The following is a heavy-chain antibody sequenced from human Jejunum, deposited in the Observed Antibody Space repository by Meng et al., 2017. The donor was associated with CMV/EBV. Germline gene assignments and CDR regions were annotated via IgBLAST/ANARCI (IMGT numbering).Heavy chain of an antibody. V-gene: IGHV1-69*05. D-gene: IGHD3-3*02. CDR3: ARAHDSISNPYFDF. CDR2: IVPLLGTV. Sequence: SGGTFRRYALSWVRQAPGHGLEWMGGIVPLLGTVNYAQKFQGRITITTDESTSTGYMELSSLRSEDTAVYYCARAHDSISNPYFDFWGQGTLVTVSS. J-gene: IGHJ4*02. CDR1: GGTFRRYA.